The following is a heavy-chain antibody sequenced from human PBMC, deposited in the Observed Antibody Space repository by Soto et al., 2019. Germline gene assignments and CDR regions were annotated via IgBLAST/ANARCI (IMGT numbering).Heavy chain of an antibody. D-gene: IGHD4-17*01. J-gene: IGHJ4*02. V-gene: IGHV3-33*05. CDR2: ITDDGCNK. CDR1: GFTFTNFG. CDR3: AKGYGDYAQFDY. Sequence: GGSLRLSCAASGFTFTNFGIHWVRQAPGKGLEWVAAITDDGCNKYYADSVKGRFTISRDNSENTVRLQMNSLRVGDSAVYYCAKGYGDYAQFDYWGQGTLVTVS.